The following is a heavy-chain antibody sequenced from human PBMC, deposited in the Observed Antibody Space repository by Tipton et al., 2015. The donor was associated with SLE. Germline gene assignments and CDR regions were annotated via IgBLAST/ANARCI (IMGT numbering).Heavy chain of an antibody. J-gene: IGHJ5*02. CDR3: ARFFYYDNSRAWGWFDP. Sequence: TLSLTCTVSGDSISSSTYYWGWIRQPPGKGLEWIASIFHDGDSYYNPSLRSRVTISVDTSKNQFSLKLRSVTAADTAVYYCARFFYYDNSRAWGWFDPWGQGTLVTVSS. D-gene: IGHD3-9*01. CDR2: IFHDGDS. CDR1: GDSISSSTYY. V-gene: IGHV4-39*07.